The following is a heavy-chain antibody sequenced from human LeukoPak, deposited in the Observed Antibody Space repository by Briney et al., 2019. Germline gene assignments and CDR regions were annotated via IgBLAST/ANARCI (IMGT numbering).Heavy chain of an antibody. CDR2: ITSSGSPI. J-gene: IGHJ3*02. D-gene: IGHD1-26*01. CDR1: GFTFSSYE. V-gene: IGHV3-48*03. CDR3: ARCPYSGRSFDI. Sequence: AGGSLRLSCAASGFTFSSYEMNWVRQAPGKGLEWISFITSSGSPIYYADSVKGRFTISRDNAKNSLYLQMNSLRAEDTAIYYCARCPYSGRSFDIWGQGTMVTVSS.